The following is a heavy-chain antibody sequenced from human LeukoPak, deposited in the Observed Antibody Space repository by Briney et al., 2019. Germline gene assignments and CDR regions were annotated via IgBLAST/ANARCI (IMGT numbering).Heavy chain of an antibody. V-gene: IGHV3-30*18. J-gene: IGHJ4*02. Sequence: GRSLRLSCAASGFTFSSYGMHWVRQAPGKGLEWVAFISYDGSNTYYADSVKGRFTISRDTSKNTLYLQMNSLRPEDTAVYSCAKDHDYGDYAVDYWGQGTLVTVSS. CDR3: AKDHDYGDYAVDY. D-gene: IGHD4-17*01. CDR1: GFTFSSYG. CDR2: ISYDGSNT.